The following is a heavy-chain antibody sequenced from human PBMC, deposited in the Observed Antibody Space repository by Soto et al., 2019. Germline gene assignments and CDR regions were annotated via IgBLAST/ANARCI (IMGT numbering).Heavy chain of an antibody. J-gene: IGHJ4*02. CDR2: ISTYNGNT. D-gene: IGHD2-21*02. CDR3: ASDHHGDYSSDY. CDR1: GDTFASYG. Sequence: QVQLVQSGAEVKKPGASVTVSCKDSGDTFASYGISWVRQAPGQGLEWMGWISTYNGNTNYAQKLQGRVTMTTDTSTSTAYMELRRLRSDDTAVYYCASDHHGDYSSDYWGQGTLVTVSS. V-gene: IGHV1-18*01.